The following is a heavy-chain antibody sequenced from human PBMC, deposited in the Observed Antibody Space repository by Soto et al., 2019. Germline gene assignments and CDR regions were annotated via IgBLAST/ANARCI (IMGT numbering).Heavy chain of an antibody. J-gene: IGHJ6*02. Sequence: GASVKVSCKASGGTFSSYAISWVRQAPGQGLEWMGGIIPIFGTANYAQKFQGRVTITADESTSTAYMELSSLRSEDTAVYYCARDSGAATIPYDYYYGMDVWGQGTTVTVSS. CDR3: ARDSGAATIPYDYYYGMDV. CDR1: GGTFSSYA. D-gene: IGHD5-12*01. CDR2: IIPIFGTA. V-gene: IGHV1-69*13.